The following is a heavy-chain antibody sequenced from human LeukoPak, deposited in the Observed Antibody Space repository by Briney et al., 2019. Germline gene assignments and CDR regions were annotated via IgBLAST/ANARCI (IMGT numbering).Heavy chain of an antibody. CDR3: AREQWLVLSGAHDAFDI. CDR2: MNPNSGNT. J-gene: IGHJ3*02. CDR1: GYTFTSYD. Sequence: ASVKVSCKASGYTFTSYDINWVRQATGQGLEWMGWMNPNSGNTGYAQKFQGRVTITRNTSISTAYMELSSLRSDDTAVYYCAREQWLVLSGAHDAFDIWGQGTMVTVSS. D-gene: IGHD6-19*01. V-gene: IGHV1-8*03.